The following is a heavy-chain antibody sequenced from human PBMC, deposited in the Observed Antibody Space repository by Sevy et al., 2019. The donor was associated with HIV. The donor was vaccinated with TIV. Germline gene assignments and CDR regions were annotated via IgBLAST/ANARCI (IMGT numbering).Heavy chain of an antibody. J-gene: IGHJ5*02. Sequence: GGSLRLSCAASGFTFSYYRMRWVRQAPGKGLEWVANIKGDGSEIYYVDSVKGRFTISRDNAKNSLFLEMNSLRAEDTAVYYCARDPGGRDWFDPWGQRTLVTVSS. CDR3: ARDPGGRDWFDP. CDR1: GFTFSYYR. V-gene: IGHV3-7*03. D-gene: IGHD2-15*01. CDR2: IKGDGSEI.